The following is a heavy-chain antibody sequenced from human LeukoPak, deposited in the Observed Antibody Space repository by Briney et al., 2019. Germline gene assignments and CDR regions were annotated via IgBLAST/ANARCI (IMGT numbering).Heavy chain of an antibody. CDR1: GGSISSGSYY. CDR3: ASSYCGGDCENWFDP. J-gene: IGHJ5*02. V-gene: IGHV4-61*02. CDR2: IYTSGST. D-gene: IGHD2-21*01. Sequence: SETLSLTCTVSGGSISSGSYYWSWIRQPAGKGLEWIGRIYTSGSTYYNPSLKSRVTISVDTSKNQFSLKLSSVTAADTAVYYCASSYCGGDCENWFDPWGQGTLVTVSS.